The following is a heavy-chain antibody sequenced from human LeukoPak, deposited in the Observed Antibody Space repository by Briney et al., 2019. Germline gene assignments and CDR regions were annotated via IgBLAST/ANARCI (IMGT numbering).Heavy chain of an antibody. J-gene: IGHJ4*02. D-gene: IGHD5-24*01. CDR3: ARDRGDGYNSGSLDY. V-gene: IGHV1-69*05. CDR2: IIPIFGTA. Sequence: ASVKVSCKASGGTFSSYAISWVRQAPGQGLEWMGGIIPIFGTANYAQKFQGRVTITTDESTSTAYMELSSLRSEDTAVYYCARDRGDGYNSGSLDYWGQGTLVTVSS. CDR1: GGTFSSYA.